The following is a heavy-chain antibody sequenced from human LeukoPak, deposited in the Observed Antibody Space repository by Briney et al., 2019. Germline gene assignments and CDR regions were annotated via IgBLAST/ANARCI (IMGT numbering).Heavy chain of an antibody. CDR3: VATVPAAATQYWDY. Sequence: GGSLRLSCAASGFTFSTYGMHWVRQAPGKGLEWVAVISYDGGDKYYADSVKGRFTISRDNSKNTLSLQMNSLRAEDTAVYYCVATVPAAATQYWDYWGQGTLVTVSS. CDR2: ISYDGGDK. J-gene: IGHJ4*02. D-gene: IGHD2-2*01. V-gene: IGHV3-30*03. CDR1: GFTFSTYG.